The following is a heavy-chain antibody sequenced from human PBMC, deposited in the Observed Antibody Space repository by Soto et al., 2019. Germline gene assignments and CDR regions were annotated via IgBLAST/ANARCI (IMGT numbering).Heavy chain of an antibody. J-gene: IGHJ4*02. D-gene: IGHD3-10*01. Sequence: ETLSLTCTVSGGSISSYYGTWIRQPPGKGLECIGYMFYTGSTNYNPCLKSRVTISLDTSNKQFSLNLTSVTAADTAFYFCARNLFGDYFDYWGQGLLVTVSS. CDR2: MFYTGST. CDR1: GGSISSYY. V-gene: IGHV4-59*01. CDR3: ARNLFGDYFDY.